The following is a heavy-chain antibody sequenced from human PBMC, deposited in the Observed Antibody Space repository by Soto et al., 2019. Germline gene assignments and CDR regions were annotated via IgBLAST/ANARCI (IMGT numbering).Heavy chain of an antibody. V-gene: IGHV6-1*01. CDR3: ARESYGSGSYDGMDV. D-gene: IGHD3-10*01. J-gene: IGHJ6*02. CDR1: GDSVSSNNAA. Sequence: SQTLSLTCVISGDSVSSNNAAWNWIRQSPSRGLEWLGRTYYRSKWYNDYAVSVKSRIDINLDTSKNQFSLQLNSVSPEDTAMYYCARESYGSGSYDGMDVWGQGTTVTVSS. CDR2: TYYRSKWYN.